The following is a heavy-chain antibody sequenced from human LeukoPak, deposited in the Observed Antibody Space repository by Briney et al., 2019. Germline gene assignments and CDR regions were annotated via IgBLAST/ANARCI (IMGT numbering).Heavy chain of an antibody. CDR2: ISAYNANT. J-gene: IGHJ4*02. Sequence: ASVKVSCKASGYTFTSYGISWVRQAPGQGLEWMGWISAYNANTNYALKLQGRVTMTTDTSTSTAYMELRSLRSDDTAVYYCARDYCSSTSCYFDYWGQGTLVTVSP. V-gene: IGHV1-18*01. CDR1: GYTFTSYG. CDR3: ARDYCSSTSCYFDY. D-gene: IGHD2-2*01.